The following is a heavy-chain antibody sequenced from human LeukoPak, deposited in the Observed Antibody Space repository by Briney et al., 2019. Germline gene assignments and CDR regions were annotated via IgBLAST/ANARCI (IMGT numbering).Heavy chain of an antibody. J-gene: IGHJ5*02. Sequence: SETLSLTCTVSGGSITSGSYYWTWIRQPAGKGLEWVGRIHSSGSTNYNPSLNSRVTVSADTSSNQFSLKLSSVTAADTAIYYCATSASSGSNYFDPWGQGILVTVSS. CDR1: GGSITSGSYY. V-gene: IGHV4-61*02. CDR3: ATSASSGSNYFDP. CDR2: IHSSGST. D-gene: IGHD4/OR15-4a*01.